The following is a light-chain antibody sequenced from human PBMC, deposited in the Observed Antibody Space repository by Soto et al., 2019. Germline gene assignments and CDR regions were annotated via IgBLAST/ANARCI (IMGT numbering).Light chain of an antibody. CDR2: DAS. CDR1: QSVRGSH. CDR3: EQYGTPPWT. Sequence: EIVLTQSPGTLSLSPGERATLSCRASQSVRGSHLGWYQQKRGQAPRLLLYDASNRATGIPDRFSGSGSGTDFTLTISRLEPEDFAVYYCEQYGTPPWTFGQGTKVEI. V-gene: IGKV3-20*01. J-gene: IGKJ1*01.